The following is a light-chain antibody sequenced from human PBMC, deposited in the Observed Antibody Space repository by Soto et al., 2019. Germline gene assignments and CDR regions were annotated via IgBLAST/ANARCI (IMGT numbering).Light chain of an antibody. CDR2: GAS. J-gene: IGKJ2*01. CDR3: QQYSNWPPGA. V-gene: IGKV3-15*01. Sequence: EIVMTQSPATLSVSPGEGATLSCRASQSVSSNLAWYQQKPGQAPRLLLYGASTRATGIPARFSGSGSGTEFTLTISSLQSEDVAVYYCQQYSNWPPGAFGQGTKLEIK. CDR1: QSVSSN.